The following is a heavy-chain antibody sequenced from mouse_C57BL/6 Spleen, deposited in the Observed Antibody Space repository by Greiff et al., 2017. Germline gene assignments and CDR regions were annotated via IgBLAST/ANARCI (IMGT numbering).Heavy chain of an antibody. J-gene: IGHJ1*03. CDR1: GFTFSSYA. D-gene: IGHD2-3*01. CDR3: TGDDGNYWYFDV. CDR2: ISSGGDYI. Sequence: EVKVEESGEGLVTPGGSLKLSCAASGFTFSSYAMSWVRQTPEKRLEWVAYISSGGDYIYYADTVKGRFTISRDNARNTLYLQMSSLESEDTAMYYCTGDDGNYWYFDVWGTGTTVTVSS. V-gene: IGHV5-9-1*02.